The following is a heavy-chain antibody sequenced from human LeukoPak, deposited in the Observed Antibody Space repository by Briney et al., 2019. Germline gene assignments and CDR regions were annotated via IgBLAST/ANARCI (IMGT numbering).Heavy chain of an antibody. D-gene: IGHD3-10*01. Sequence: SETLSLTCAVYGGSFSGYYWSWIRQPPGKGLEWIGEINHSGSTNYNPSLKSRVTISVDTSKNQFSLKLSSVTAADTAVYYCARGGNYYGSGSYYNGVDYWGQGTLVTVSS. V-gene: IGHV4-34*01. CDR2: INHSGST. CDR3: ARGGNYYGSGSYYNGVDY. J-gene: IGHJ4*02. CDR1: GGSFSGYY.